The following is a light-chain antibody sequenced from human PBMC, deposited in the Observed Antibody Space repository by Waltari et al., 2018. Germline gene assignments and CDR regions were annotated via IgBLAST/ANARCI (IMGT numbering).Light chain of an antibody. Sequence: EIVLTQSPGTLSLSPGQRATLSRRASQTVRPTYVAWYQQKPGQAPTLVIYGASSRAAGIPDRFSGSGSGTDFSLTISSLEPEDFAVYYCQQYDISPLTFGGGTKVEIK. CDR1: QTVRPTY. V-gene: IGKV3-20*01. J-gene: IGKJ4*01. CDR3: QQYDISPLT. CDR2: GAS.